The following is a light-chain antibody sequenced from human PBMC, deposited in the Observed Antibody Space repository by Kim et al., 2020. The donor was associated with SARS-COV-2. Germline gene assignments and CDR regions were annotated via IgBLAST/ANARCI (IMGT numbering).Light chain of an antibody. Sequence: VSPGQTASITCSGDKLGDKYACWYQQKPGQSPVLVIYQDTKRPSGIPERFSCSNSGNTATLTISGTQAMDEADYYCQAWDSSTVVFGGGTQLTVL. CDR1: KLGDKY. CDR3: QAWDSSTVV. V-gene: IGLV3-1*01. CDR2: QDT. J-gene: IGLJ2*01.